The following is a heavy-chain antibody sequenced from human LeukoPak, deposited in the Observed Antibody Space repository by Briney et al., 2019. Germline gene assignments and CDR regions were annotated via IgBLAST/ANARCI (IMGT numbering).Heavy chain of an antibody. CDR1: GYTFTGYY. V-gene: IGHV1-2*02. D-gene: IGHD4-17*01. J-gene: IGHJ4*02. CDR2: INPNSGGT. Sequence: ASVKVSCKASGYTFTGYYMHWVRQAPGQGLEWMGWINPNSGGTNYAQKFQGRVTMTRDTSTSTVYMELSRLRSDDTAVYYCARAGEEIIYGDYGFDYWGQGTLVTVSS. CDR3: ARAGEEIIYGDYGFDY.